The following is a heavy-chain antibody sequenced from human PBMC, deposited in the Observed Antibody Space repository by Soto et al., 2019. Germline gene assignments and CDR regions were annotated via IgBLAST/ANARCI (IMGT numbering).Heavy chain of an antibody. CDR3: TTVAGVQLWQTPYYYYYYYMDV. V-gene: IGHV3-15*01. D-gene: IGHD5-18*01. CDR1: GFTFSNAW. Sequence: EVQLVESGGGLVQPGGSLRLSCAASGFTFSNAWMSWVRQAPGKGLEWVGRIKSKTDGGTTDYAAPVKGRFTISRDDSKNTLYLQMNSLKTEDTAVYYCTTVAGVQLWQTPYYYYYYYMDVWGKGTTVTVSS. CDR2: IKSKTDGGTT. J-gene: IGHJ6*03.